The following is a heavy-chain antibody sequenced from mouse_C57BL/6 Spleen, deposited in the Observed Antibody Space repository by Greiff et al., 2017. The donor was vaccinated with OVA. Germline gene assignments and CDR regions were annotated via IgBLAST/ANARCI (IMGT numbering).Heavy chain of an antibody. CDR1: GYAFSSYW. D-gene: IGHD1-1*01. Sequence: QVQLQQSGAELVKPGASVKISCKASGYAFSSYWMNWVKQRPGKGLEWIGQIYPGDGDTNYNGKFKGKATLTADKSSSTAYMQLSSLTSEDSAVYFCAREGLLRNFDYWGQGTTLTVSS. J-gene: IGHJ2*01. CDR2: IYPGDGDT. CDR3: AREGLLRNFDY. V-gene: IGHV1-80*01.